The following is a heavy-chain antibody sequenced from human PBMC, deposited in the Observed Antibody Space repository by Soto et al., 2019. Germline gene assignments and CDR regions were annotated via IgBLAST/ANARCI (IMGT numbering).Heavy chain of an antibody. Sequence: GGSLRLSCAASGLSFSDYYMSWIRQAPGKGLEWIAYITSSSSTIYYADSVKGRFTISRNDAKNSLYLQLNTLRTEDTAVYYCATAGTAFDIWGQGTMVTVSS. V-gene: IGHV3-11*04. CDR3: ATAGTAFDI. CDR2: ITSSSSTI. J-gene: IGHJ3*02. CDR1: GLSFSDYY.